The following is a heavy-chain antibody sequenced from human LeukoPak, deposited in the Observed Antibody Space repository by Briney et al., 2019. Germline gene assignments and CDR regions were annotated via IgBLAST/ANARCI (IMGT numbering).Heavy chain of an antibody. CDR3: ATYVRPKLCFDY. D-gene: IGHD3-16*01. CDR1: GGSISSSSYY. J-gene: IGHJ4*02. CDR2: IYYSGTT. Sequence: SETLSLTCTVSGGSISSSSYYWGRIRQPPGKGLAWIGSIYYSGTTYYNPSLKSRVTISVDTSRNQVSLKLSSVTAADTAVYYCATYVRPKLCFDYWGQGTLVTVSS. V-gene: IGHV4-39*01.